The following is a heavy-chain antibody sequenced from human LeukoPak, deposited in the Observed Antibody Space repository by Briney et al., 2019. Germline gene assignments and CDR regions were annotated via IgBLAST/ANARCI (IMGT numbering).Heavy chain of an antibody. V-gene: IGHV3-11*05. D-gene: IGHD3-10*01. CDR3: AREQKLYDGSGSSTFDF. CDR1: GVTFSDSY. CDR2: ISRSSSYT. J-gene: IGHJ4*02. Sequence: GGSLRLSCAASGVTFSDSYMSWIRQAPGKGLEWVSYISRSSSYTKYADSVKGRFTISRDSAKNSLYLQMNSLRAEDTAVYYCAREQKLYDGSGSSTFDFWGQGTLVTVSS.